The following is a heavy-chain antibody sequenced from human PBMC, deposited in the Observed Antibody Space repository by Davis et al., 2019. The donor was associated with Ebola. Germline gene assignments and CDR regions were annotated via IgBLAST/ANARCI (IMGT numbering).Heavy chain of an antibody. CDR2: IRYDGSNK. V-gene: IGHV3-30*02. CDR1: GFTFSSYG. J-gene: IGHJ1*01. D-gene: IGHD3-22*01. CDR3: AREWGSAHYYDSSGYSDEYFQH. Sequence: GESLKISCAASGFTFSSYGMHWVRQAPGKGLEWVAFIRYDGSNKYYADSVKGRFTISRDNSKNTLYLQMNSLRAEDTAVYYCAREWGSAHYYDSSGYSDEYFQHWGQGTLVTVSS.